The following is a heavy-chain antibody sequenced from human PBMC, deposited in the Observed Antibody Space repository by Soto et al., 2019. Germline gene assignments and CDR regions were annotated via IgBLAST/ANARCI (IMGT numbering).Heavy chain of an antibody. CDR2: ISSSSSTI. CDR3: AKELDDTMIVVAQHAFDI. V-gene: IGHV3-48*01. D-gene: IGHD3-22*01. J-gene: IGHJ3*02. CDR1: GFTFSSYS. Sequence: GGSLRLSCAASGFTFSSYSMNWVRQAPGKGLEWVSYISSSSSTIYYADSVKGRFTISRDNAKNSLYLQMNSLRAEDTAVYYCAKELDDTMIVVAQHAFDIWGQGTMGTVS.